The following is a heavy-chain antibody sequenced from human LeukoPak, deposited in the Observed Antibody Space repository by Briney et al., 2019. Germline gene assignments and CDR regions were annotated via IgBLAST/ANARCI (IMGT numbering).Heavy chain of an antibody. D-gene: IGHD4-23*01. CDR2: IKQDGSEK. J-gene: IGHJ3*02. CDR1: GFTFNTYW. CDR3: ARTRRDYGGNSIAFDI. V-gene: IGHV3-7*01. Sequence: GGSLRLSCAASGFTFNTYWMSWVRQAPGKGLEWVANIKQDGSEKYYVDSVKGRFTISRDNAKNSLYLQMNSLRAEDTAVYYCARTRRDYGGNSIAFDIWGQGTMVTVSS.